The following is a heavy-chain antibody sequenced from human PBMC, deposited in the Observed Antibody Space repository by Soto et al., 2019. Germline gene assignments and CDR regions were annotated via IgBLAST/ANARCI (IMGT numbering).Heavy chain of an antibody. J-gene: IGHJ6*02. V-gene: IGHV3-73*02. CDR2: IRSKANSYAT. CDR1: GFTFSGSA. D-gene: IGHD6-13*01. CDR3: TRRREAAACRAWEANYYGMDV. Sequence: EVQLVESGGGLVQPGGSLKLSCAASGFTFSGSAMHWVRQASGNGLEWVGRIRSKANSYATAYAASVKGRFTISRDDSKNTAYLQMNSLKTEDTAVYYCTRRREAAACRAWEANYYGMDVWGQGTTVTVSS.